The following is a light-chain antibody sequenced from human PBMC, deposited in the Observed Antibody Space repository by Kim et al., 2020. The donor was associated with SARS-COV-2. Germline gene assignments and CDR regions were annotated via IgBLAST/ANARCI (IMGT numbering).Light chain of an antibody. CDR2: DAS. CDR3: QQYDNLFT. V-gene: IGKV1-33*01. Sequence: SASVGDIVTITCQASQDISNYLNWYQQKPGKPPKLLIYDASNLETGVPSRFSGSGSGTDFTFTISSLQPEDIATYYCQQYDNLFTFGPGTKVDIK. CDR1: QDISNY. J-gene: IGKJ3*01.